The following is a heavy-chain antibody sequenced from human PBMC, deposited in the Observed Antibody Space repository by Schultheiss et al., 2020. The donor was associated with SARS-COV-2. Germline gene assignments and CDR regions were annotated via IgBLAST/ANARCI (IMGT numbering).Heavy chain of an antibody. CDR1: GFTFSSYA. CDR3: ARDFITIFDLGY. Sequence: GESLKISCAASGFTFSSYAMSWVRQAPGKGLEWVSAISGSGGSTYYADSVKGRFTISRDNSKNTLYLQMNSLRAEDTAVYYCARDFITIFDLGYWGQGTLVTVSS. V-gene: IGHV3-23*01. CDR2: ISGSGGST. D-gene: IGHD3-3*01. J-gene: IGHJ4*02.